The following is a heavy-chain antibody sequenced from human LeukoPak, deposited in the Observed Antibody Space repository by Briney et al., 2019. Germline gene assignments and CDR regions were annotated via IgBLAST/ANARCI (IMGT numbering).Heavy chain of an antibody. Sequence: PGTSLRLSCAASGFTFSSYVMHWVRQAPGKGLEWVAAISSDGSNKYSEHGRFTISRDNSKNTLYLQMISLSAEDTAVYYCAKDLLRGFDYWGQGTLVTVSS. CDR2: ISSDGSNK. D-gene: IGHD1-26*01. CDR1: GFTFSSYV. V-gene: IGHV3-30*04. CDR3: AKDLLRGFDY. J-gene: IGHJ4*02.